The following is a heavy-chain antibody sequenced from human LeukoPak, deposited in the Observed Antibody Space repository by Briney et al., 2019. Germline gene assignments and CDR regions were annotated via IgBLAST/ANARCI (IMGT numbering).Heavy chain of an antibody. CDR3: ARSKHETTVHPFDY. CDR2: IYYSGST. V-gene: IGHV4-39*01. J-gene: IGHJ4*02. Sequence: PSETLSLTCTVSGGSISSSSYYWGWIRQPPGKGLEWIGSIYYSGSTYYNPSLKSRVTISVDTSKNQFSLKLSSVTAADTAVYYCARSKHETTVHPFDYWGQGTLVTVSS. CDR1: GGSISSSSYY. D-gene: IGHD4-17*01.